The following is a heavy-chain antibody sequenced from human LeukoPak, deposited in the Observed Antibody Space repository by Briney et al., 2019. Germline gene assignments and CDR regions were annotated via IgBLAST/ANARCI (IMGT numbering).Heavy chain of an antibody. D-gene: IGHD3-22*01. CDR1: GYSFTSYW. V-gene: IGHV5-51*01. CDR3: ASSPYYYDSCGYSVLPPFDY. J-gene: IGHJ4*02. Sequence: GESLKISCKGSGYSFTSYWNGWVRQMPGKGLEGMGIIYPGDSETRYSPSFQGQVTNPADKSIGTAYLQWSSLKASDTAMYYCASSPYYYDSCGYSVLPPFDYWGQGTLVTVSS. CDR2: IYPGDSET.